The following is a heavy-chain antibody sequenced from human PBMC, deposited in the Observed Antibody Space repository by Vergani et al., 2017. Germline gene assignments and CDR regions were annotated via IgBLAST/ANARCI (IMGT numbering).Heavy chain of an antibody. D-gene: IGHD6-13*01. CDR3: ARQLVSRSSWYDAFDI. J-gene: IGHJ3*02. CDR2: IYPGDSDS. CDR1: GYSFTSYW. V-gene: IGHV5-51*01. Sequence: EVQLVQSGAEVKKPGESLKLSCKGSGYSFTSYWIGWVRQTPGKGLEWMGVIYPGDSDSGYSPSFQGQVTISADTSISTAYLQWGSLKASDTAMYYCARQLVSRSSWYDAFDIWGQGTMVTVSS.